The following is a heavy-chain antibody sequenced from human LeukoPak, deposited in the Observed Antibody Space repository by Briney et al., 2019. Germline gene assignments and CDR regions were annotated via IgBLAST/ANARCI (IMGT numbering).Heavy chain of an antibody. V-gene: IGHV4-39*07. CDR3: ARGGPTVTTKIFDY. CDR2: IYYSGST. Sequence: SETLSLTCTVSGGSISSSSYYWGWIRQPPGKGLERIGSIYYSGSTYYNPSLKSRVTISVDTSKNQFSLKLSSVTAADTAVYYCARGGPTVTTKIFDYWGQGTLVTVSS. J-gene: IGHJ4*02. D-gene: IGHD4-17*01. CDR1: GGSISSSSYY.